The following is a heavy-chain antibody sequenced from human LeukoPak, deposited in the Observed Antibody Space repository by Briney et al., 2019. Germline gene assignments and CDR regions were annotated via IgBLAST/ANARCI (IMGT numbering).Heavy chain of an antibody. CDR1: GFTFDDYA. CDR3: AKDLDY. Sequence: GGSLRLSCAASGFTFDDYAMHWVRQAPGKGLEWVSGISWNSGSIGYTDSVKGRFTISRDNAKNSLYLQMNSLRAEDTALYYCAKDLDYWGQGTLVTVSS. V-gene: IGHV3-9*01. J-gene: IGHJ4*02. CDR2: ISWNSGSI.